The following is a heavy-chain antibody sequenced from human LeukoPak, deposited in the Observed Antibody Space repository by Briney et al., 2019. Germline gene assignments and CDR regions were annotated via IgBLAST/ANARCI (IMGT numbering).Heavy chain of an antibody. CDR2: ISGSGSST. V-gene: IGHV3-23*01. J-gene: IGHJ4*02. D-gene: IGHD3-10*01. Sequence: GGSLRLSCAASGFTFSSYAMSWVRQAPGKGLEWVSAISGSGSSTYYADSVKGRFTISRDNFKNTLYLQMNSLRAEDTAVYYCAKVRSTMVRGVIDYWGQGTLVTVSS. CDR3: AKVRSTMVRGVIDY. CDR1: GFTFSSYA.